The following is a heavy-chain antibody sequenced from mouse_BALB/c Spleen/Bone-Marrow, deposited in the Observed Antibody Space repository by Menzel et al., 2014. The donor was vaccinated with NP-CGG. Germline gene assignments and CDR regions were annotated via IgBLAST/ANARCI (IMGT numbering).Heavy chain of an antibody. J-gene: IGHJ4*01. D-gene: IGHD1-1*01. Sequence: VQLQQSGAELVKPGASVKLSCTASGFNIQNTYIHWVKQRPEQGLEWIGRIDPANGNTKYDQKFQDKATITADTSSNTALLQLTSLTSENTAVYCCGRGAYGFAIYTWGEGTSVTVSA. CDR2: IDPANGNT. CDR1: GFNIQNTY. CDR3: GRGAYGFAIYT. V-gene: IGHV14-3*02.